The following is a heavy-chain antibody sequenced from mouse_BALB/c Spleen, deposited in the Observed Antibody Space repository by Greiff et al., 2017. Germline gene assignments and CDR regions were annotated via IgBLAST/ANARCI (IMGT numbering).Heavy chain of an antibody. CDR1: GFSLTSYG. D-gene: IGHD1-1*01. V-gene: IGHV2-4-1*01. J-gene: IGHJ4*01. CDR2: IWSGGST. CDR3: ARNWRITTVVATNAMDY. Sequence: QVQLQQSGPGLVQPSQSLSITCTVSGFSLTSYGVHWVRQSPGKGLEWLGVIWSGGSTDYNAAFISRLSISKDNSKSQVFFKMNSLQADDTAIYYCARNWRITTVVATNAMDYWGQGTSVTVAS.